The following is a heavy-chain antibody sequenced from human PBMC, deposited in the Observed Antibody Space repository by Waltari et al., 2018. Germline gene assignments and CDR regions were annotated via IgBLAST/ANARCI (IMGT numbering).Heavy chain of an antibody. J-gene: IGHJ4*02. CDR1: GYTFTGYY. V-gene: IGHV1-2*02. Sequence: QVQLVQSGAEVKKPGASVKVSCKASGYTFTGYYMHWVRQATGQGLEWMGWLNPNRVGTNYAQKFQARVTMTRDTSISTSTMALGRLGSDDPAVFSCPRSSDFWGVYYRGPFDSWAQETRVTVSS. CDR3: PRSSDFWGVYYRGPFDS. D-gene: IGHD3-3*01. CDR2: LNPNRVGT.